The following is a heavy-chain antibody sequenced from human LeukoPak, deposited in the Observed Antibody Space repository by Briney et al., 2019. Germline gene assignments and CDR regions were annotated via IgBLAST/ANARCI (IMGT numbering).Heavy chain of an antibody. Sequence: ASVKVSCKASGYTFTTYAIHWVRQAPGQSLEWLGWINTGNGDTRYSRTFQGRVTITRDTSASTAYMELSSLRPEDTAVYYCARDMGSGSLHYWGQGTLVTVSS. CDR3: ARDMGSGSLHY. D-gene: IGHD1-26*01. V-gene: IGHV1-3*04. J-gene: IGHJ4*02. CDR1: GYTFTTYA. CDR2: INTGNGDT.